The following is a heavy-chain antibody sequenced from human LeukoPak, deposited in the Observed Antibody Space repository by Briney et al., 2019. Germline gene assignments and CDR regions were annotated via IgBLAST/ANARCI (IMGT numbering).Heavy chain of an antibody. CDR1: GGSLSAYY. V-gene: IGHV4-4*07. J-gene: IGHJ6*02. CDR2: VYRTGNT. Sequence: SETLSLTCSVSGGSLSAYYWSWIRQPAGKGLEWIGRVYRTGNTNYNPSLQSRVTMSVDTSKNQISLRLRSVTAADTAGYFCARDDFEYSVHYGMDVWGQGTAVTVSS. CDR3: ARDDFEYSVHYGMDV. D-gene: IGHD3-9*01.